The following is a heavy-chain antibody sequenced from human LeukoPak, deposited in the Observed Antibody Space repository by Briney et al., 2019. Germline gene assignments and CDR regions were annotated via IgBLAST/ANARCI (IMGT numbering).Heavy chain of an antibody. V-gene: IGHV4-38-2*02. CDR2: IYHSGST. J-gene: IGHJ4*02. CDR3: ARSYYYDSSGYYPFDY. CDR1: GYSISSGYY. D-gene: IGHD3-22*01. Sequence: SETLSLTCTVSGYSISSGYYWGWIRQSPGKGLEWIGSIYHSGSTYYNPSLKSRVTISVDTSKNQFSLKLSSVTAADTAVYYCARSYYYDSSGYYPFDYWGQGTLVTVSS.